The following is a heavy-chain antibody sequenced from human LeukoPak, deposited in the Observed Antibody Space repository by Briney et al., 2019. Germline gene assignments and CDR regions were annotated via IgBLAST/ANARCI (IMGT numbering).Heavy chain of an antibody. CDR1: GGSFSGYY. CDR2: INHSGST. J-gene: IGHJ5*02. Sequence: SETLSLTCAVYGGSFSGYYWSWIRQPPGKGLEWIGEINHSGSTNYNPSLKSRVTISVDTSKNQFSLKLSSVTAADTAVYYCARHELVPKARGYSYVAWGQGTLVTVSS. CDR3: ARHELVPKARGYSYVA. D-gene: IGHD5-18*01. V-gene: IGHV4-34*01.